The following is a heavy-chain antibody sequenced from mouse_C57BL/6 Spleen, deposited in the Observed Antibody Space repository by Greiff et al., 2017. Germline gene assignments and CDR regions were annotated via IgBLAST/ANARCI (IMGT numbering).Heavy chain of an antibody. CDR3: ARSRGGYYAMDY. J-gene: IGHJ4*01. D-gene: IGHD1-1*02. V-gene: IGHV1-82*01. CDR1: GYAFSSSW. CDR2: IYPGDGDT. Sequence: VQGVESGPELVKPGASVKISCKASGYAFSSSWMNWVKQRPGKGLEWIGRIYPGDGDTNYSGKFKGKATLTADKSSSTAYMQLSSLTSEDSAVYFCARSRGGYYAMDYWGQGTSVTVSS.